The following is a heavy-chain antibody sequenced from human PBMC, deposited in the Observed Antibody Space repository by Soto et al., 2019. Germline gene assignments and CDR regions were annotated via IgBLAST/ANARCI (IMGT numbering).Heavy chain of an antibody. CDR3: ARGRDKQLSSDYYYYGMDV. V-gene: IGHV1-69*01. Sequence: QVQLAQSGAEVKKPGSSVKVSCKASGGTFSSYAISWVRQAPGQGLEWMGGIIPIFGTANYAQKFQGRVTITADESTSTAYMELSSLRSEDTAVYYCARGRDKQLSSDYYYYGMDVWGQGTTVTVSS. CDR2: IIPIFGTA. D-gene: IGHD5-18*01. J-gene: IGHJ6*02. CDR1: GGTFSSYA.